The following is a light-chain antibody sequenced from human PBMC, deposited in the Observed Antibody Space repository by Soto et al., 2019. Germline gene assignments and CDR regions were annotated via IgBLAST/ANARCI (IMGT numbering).Light chain of an antibody. J-gene: IGLJ2*01. CDR2: SDN. V-gene: IGLV1-44*01. CDR3: AAWDDSLNGPV. CDR1: SSNIGSHT. Sequence: QSVLTQPPSASGTPGQRVTISCSGSSSNIGSHTVNWYQQLPGTAPKLLIYSDNQRPSGLPGRFSGSKSGTSASLAISGLQSEDEADYYCAAWDDSLNGPVFGGGTKLTVL.